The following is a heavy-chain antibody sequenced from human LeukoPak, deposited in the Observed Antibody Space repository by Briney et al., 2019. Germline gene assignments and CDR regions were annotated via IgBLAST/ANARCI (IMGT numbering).Heavy chain of an antibody. J-gene: IGHJ3*02. CDR3: ARGRVARGAFDI. Sequence: KPSETLSLTCTVSGGSISSYYWSWIRQPPGKGLEWIGYIYYSGSTNYSPSLKSRVTVSVDTSKNQFSLKLSSVTAADTAVYYCARGRVARGAFDIWGQGTMVTVSS. CDR2: IYYSGST. D-gene: IGHD2-15*01. V-gene: IGHV4-59*01. CDR1: GGSISSYY.